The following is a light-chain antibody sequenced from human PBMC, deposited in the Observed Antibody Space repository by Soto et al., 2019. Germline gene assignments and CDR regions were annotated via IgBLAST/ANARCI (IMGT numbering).Light chain of an antibody. V-gene: IGLV2-14*01. CDR2: EVS. CDR1: SSDVGGYNY. J-gene: IGLJ1*01. Sequence: QSALTQPASVSGSPGQSITISCAGTSSDVGGYNYVSWYQQHPGKAPKLLIYEVSNRPSGVSNRFSGSKSGNTASLTISGLQAEDEADYSCSSYTSSSTGGYVFGTGTKVTVL. CDR3: SSYTSSSTGGYV.